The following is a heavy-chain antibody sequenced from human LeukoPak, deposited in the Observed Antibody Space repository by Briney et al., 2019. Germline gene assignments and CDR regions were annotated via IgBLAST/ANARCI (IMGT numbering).Heavy chain of an antibody. Sequence: PGGSLRLTCAASGFTFSSYSMNWVRQAPGKGLEWVSYISSSSSTIYYADSVKGRFTISRDNAKNSPYLQMNSLRAEDTAVYYCARGDFWSGYGPWYYFDYWGQGTLVTVSS. D-gene: IGHD3-3*01. J-gene: IGHJ4*02. CDR3: ARGDFWSGYGPWYYFDY. CDR2: ISSSSSTI. V-gene: IGHV3-48*04. CDR1: GFTFSSYS.